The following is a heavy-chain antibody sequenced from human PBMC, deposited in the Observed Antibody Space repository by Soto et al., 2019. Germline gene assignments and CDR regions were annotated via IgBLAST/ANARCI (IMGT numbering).Heavy chain of an antibody. V-gene: IGHV3-21*01. CDR3: ASPPTGYSSGRNYYYYYGMDV. Sequence: GGSLRLSCAASGFTFSSYSMNWVRQAPGKGLEWVSSISSSSSYIYYADSVKGRFTISSDNAKNSLYLQMNSLRAEDTAVYYCASPPTGYSSGRNYYYYYGMDVWGQGTTVTVSS. D-gene: IGHD6-19*01. CDR1: GFTFSSYS. CDR2: ISSSSSYI. J-gene: IGHJ6*02.